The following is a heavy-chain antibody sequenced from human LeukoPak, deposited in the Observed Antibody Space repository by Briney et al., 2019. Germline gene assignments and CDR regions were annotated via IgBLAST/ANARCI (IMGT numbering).Heavy chain of an antibody. D-gene: IGHD6-19*01. J-gene: IGHJ3*02. V-gene: IGHV4-59*08. CDR1: GGSISSYY. CDR2: IYYSGST. Sequence: SETLSLTCTVSGGSISSYYWSWIRQPPGEGLEWIGYIYYSGSTNYNPSLKSRVTISVDTSKNQFSLKLSSVTAADTAVYYCARSQGIAVASDAFDIWGQGTMVTVSS. CDR3: ARSQGIAVASDAFDI.